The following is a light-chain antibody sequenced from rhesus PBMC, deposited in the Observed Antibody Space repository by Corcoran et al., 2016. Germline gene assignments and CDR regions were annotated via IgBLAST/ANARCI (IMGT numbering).Light chain of an antibody. V-gene: IGLV3-25*02. Sequence: SSGLTLPPSVSATSGQTARITCGGDIDGSKSGHWDQQKPPQAPVLVIYADRNQRSRIPERFSGSNAGNTATLTISRVEAWDEADYYCQVWDSSSKCVLFGGGTRLTVI. J-gene: IGLJ3*01. CDR2: ADR. CDR1: IDGSKS. CDR3: QVWDSSSKCVL.